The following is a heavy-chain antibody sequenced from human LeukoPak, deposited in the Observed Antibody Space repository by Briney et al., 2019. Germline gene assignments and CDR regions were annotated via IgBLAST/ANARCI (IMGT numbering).Heavy chain of an antibody. CDR3: ARTGGGNSGPFDY. CDR1: GIIVRNNY. D-gene: IGHD4-23*01. CDR2: IYNGGSI. J-gene: IGHJ4*02. Sequence: GGSLRLSCVASGIIVRNNYMTWVRQAPGKGLEWVSVIYNGGSIYYGDSVKGRFTISADNSRNMVYLQMDGLRAEDTAVYYCARTGGGNSGPFDYWGQGTLVTVS. V-gene: IGHV3-53*01.